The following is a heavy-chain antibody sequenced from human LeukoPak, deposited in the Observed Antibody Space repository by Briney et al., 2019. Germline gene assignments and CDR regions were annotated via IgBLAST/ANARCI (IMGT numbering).Heavy chain of an antibody. J-gene: IGHJ4*02. CDR2: IYYSGST. D-gene: IGHD6-13*01. Sequence: SETLSLTCAVYGGSFSGYCWSWIRQPPGKGLEWIGYIYYSGSTNYNPSLKSRVTISVDTSKNQFSLKLSSVTAADTAVYYCARDHGAAAFDYWGQGTLVTVSS. CDR3: ARDHGAAAFDY. V-gene: IGHV4-59*01. CDR1: GGSFSGYC.